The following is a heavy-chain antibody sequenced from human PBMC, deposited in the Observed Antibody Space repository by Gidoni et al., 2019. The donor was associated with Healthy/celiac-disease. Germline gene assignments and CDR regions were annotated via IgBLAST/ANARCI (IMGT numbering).Heavy chain of an antibody. V-gene: IGHV3-73*02. CDR3: TRPMDDYGDYHTGGYDAFDI. CDR2: IRSKANSYAT. J-gene: IGHJ3*02. D-gene: IGHD4-17*01. CDR1: GFTFSGSA. Sequence: EVQLVESGGGLVQPGGSLKLSCAASGFTFSGSAMHWVRQASGKGLEWVGRIRSKANSYATAYAASVKGRFTISRDDSKNTAYLQMNSLKTEDTAVYYCTRPMDDYGDYHTGGYDAFDIWGQGTMVTVSS.